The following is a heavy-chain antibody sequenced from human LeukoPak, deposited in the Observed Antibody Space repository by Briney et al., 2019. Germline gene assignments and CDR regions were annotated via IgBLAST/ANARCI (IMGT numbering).Heavy chain of an antibody. D-gene: IGHD2-2*02. CDR2: ISSSSIYR. CDR1: GLSFSTYS. V-gene: IGHV3-21*01. CDR3: ARDAACTTSTCYKQIDS. Sequence: GGSLRLSCAASGLSFSTYSMNWVRQAPGKGLEWVSSISSSSIYRYYADPVKGRFTISRDNAKKSLYLQLNSLRADDTAVYYCARDAACTTSTCYKQIDSWGQGTLVTVSS. J-gene: IGHJ4*02.